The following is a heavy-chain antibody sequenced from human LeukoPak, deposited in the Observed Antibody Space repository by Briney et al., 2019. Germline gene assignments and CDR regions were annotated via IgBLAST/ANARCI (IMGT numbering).Heavy chain of an antibody. D-gene: IGHD3-10*01. CDR3: AKVLLSPGLYYYGPEGAPFDY. CDR2: ISGSGGST. Sequence: HPGGSLRLSCAASGFTFSSYAMSWVRQAPGKGLEWVSAISGSGGSTYYADSVKGRFTISRDNSKNTLYLQMNSLRAEDTAVYYCAKVLLSPGLYYYGPEGAPFDYWGQGTLVTVSS. CDR1: GFTFSSYA. J-gene: IGHJ4*02. V-gene: IGHV3-23*01.